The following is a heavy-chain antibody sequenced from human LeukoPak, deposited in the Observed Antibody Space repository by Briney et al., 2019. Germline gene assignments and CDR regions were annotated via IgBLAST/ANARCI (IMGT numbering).Heavy chain of an antibody. Sequence: PGGSLRLSCAASGFTFSSYGMHWVRQAPGKGLEWVAVIWYDGSNKYYADSVKGRFTISRDNSKNTLYLQMNSLRAEDTAVYFCVRDFVGPVDSWGQGTQVTVSS. J-gene: IGHJ4*02. D-gene: IGHD2-21*01. CDR2: IWYDGSNK. CDR3: VRDFVGPVDS. V-gene: IGHV3-33*01. CDR1: GFTFSSYG.